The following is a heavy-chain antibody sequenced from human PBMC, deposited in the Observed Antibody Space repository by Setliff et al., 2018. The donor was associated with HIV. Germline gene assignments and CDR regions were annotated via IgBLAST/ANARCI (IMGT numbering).Heavy chain of an antibody. Sequence: ASVKVSCKASGYTLTTYGISWVRQAPGQGLQWMGWLNTETGNSMYAQGFTGRFVFSLDTSVSTAFLQINSLKAEDTAVYYCARVGSYWSTFDYWGQGALVTVSS. D-gene: IGHD1-26*01. V-gene: IGHV7-4-1*02. CDR3: ARVGSYWSTFDY. J-gene: IGHJ4*02. CDR1: GYTLTTYG. CDR2: LNTETGNS.